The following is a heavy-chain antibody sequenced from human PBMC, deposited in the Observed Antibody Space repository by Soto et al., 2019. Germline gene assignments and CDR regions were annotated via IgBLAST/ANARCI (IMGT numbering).Heavy chain of an antibody. CDR3: ARGSSGGSRGYYFDY. Sequence: SGTLSLTCTVSGGSISSYYWSWIRQPPGKGLEWIGYIYYSGSTNYNPSLKSRVTISVDTSKNQFSLKLSSVTAADTAVYYCARGSSGGSRGYYFDYWGQGTLVTVSS. CDR1: GGSISSYY. J-gene: IGHJ4*02. CDR2: IYYSGST. D-gene: IGHD6-19*01. V-gene: IGHV4-59*01.